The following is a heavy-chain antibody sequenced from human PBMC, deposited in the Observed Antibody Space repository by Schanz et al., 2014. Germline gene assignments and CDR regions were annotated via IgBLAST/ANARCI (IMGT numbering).Heavy chain of an antibody. V-gene: IGHV4-61*05. CDR1: GASISSDTYY. J-gene: IGHJ4*02. D-gene: IGHD1-1*01. CDR2: IYYSGTT. Sequence: QLQLQESGPGLVKPSETLSLTCTVSGASISSDTYYWGWIRQPPGKGLEWLGSIYYSGTTNYNPSRRGRLTISVATTKNQFPLKLTTVATADTAVYYCVRGGTGTLQHDYWGQGTLVTVSS. CDR3: VRGGTGTLQHDY.